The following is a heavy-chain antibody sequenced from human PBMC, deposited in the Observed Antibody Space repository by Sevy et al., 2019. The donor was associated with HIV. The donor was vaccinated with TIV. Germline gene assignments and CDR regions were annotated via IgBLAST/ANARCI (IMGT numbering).Heavy chain of an antibody. Sequence: GGSLRLSCAASGFTFSSSWMSWVRQAPGKGLEWVANIKDDGSQKYYVDSVKGRFTISRDKAKNSLNLQMNSLRVEDTAVYYCAREPWESGYGTGGMDVWGQGTTVTVSS. CDR1: GFTFSSSW. CDR3: AREPWESGYGTGGMDV. J-gene: IGHJ6*02. D-gene: IGHD3-9*01. V-gene: IGHV3-7*01. CDR2: IKDDGSQK.